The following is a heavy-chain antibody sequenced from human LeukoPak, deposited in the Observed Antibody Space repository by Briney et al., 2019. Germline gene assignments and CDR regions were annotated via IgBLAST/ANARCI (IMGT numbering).Heavy chain of an antibody. CDR1: GGSISSGGYS. CDR3: ARVRGITMVRGVTPSVYFDY. CDR2: IYHSGST. J-gene: IGHJ4*02. V-gene: IGHV4-30-2*01. D-gene: IGHD3-10*01. Sequence: SETLSLTCAVSGGSISSGGYSWSWIRQPPGKGLEWIGYIYHSGSTYYNPSLKSRVTISVDRSKNQFSLNLSSVTAADTAVYYCARVRGITMVRGVTPSVYFDYWGQGTLVTVSS.